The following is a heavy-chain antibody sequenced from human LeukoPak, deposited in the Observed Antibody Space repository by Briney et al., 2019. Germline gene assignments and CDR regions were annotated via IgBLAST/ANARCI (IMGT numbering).Heavy chain of an antibody. CDR1: GLTFSSYA. D-gene: IGHD6-19*01. Sequence: GSLRLSCAVTGLTFSSYAMGWVRQAPGKGPEWVSCISGSGGSTYYADSVKGRFSISRDNSKNTLYLQMNSLRAEDTAVYYCAKGPLIEVAGTTWDYWGQGTLVTVSS. V-gene: IGHV3-23*01. J-gene: IGHJ4*02. CDR3: AKGPLIEVAGTTWDY. CDR2: ISGSGGST.